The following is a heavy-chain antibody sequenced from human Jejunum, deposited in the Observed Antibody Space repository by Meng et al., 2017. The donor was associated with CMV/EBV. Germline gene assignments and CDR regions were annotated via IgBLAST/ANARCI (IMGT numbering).Heavy chain of an antibody. Sequence: GSGFDLEDFAMHWVREVPGKGLEWVSSISWNRDRIDYAGPVKGRFTISRDNAKNSLYVQMNSLKPEDTALYFCAKDVGAYAGFETWGQGTTVTVSS. CDR3: AKDVGAYAGFET. V-gene: IGHV3-9*01. J-gene: IGHJ6*02. D-gene: IGHD4-23*01. CDR1: GFDLEDFA. CDR2: ISWNRDRI.